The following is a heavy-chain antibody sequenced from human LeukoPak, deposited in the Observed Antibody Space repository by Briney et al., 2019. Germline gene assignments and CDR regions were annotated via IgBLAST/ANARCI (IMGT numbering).Heavy chain of an antibody. CDR2: IRFDGSNK. D-gene: IGHD3-22*01. V-gene: IGHV3-30*02. CDR3: ADSSGYYLDY. J-gene: IGHJ4*02. Sequence: GGSLRLSCVASGITFSNYGMHWVRQAPGKGLEWVAFIRFDGSNKYYADSVKGRFTISRDNSKNTLYLQMNSLRAEDTAVYYCADSSGYYLDYWGQGTLVTVSS. CDR1: GITFSNYG.